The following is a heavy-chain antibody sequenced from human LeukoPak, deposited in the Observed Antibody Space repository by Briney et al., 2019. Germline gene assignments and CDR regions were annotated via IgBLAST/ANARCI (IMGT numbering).Heavy chain of an antibody. V-gene: IGHV3-30*04. J-gene: IGHJ4*02. CDR3: ARRLKGYSYGLGFDY. CDR2: ISYDGSNK. Sequence: GGSLRLSCAASGFTFSSYAMHWVRQAPGKGLEWVAVISYDGSNKYHADSVKGRFTISRDNSKNTLYLQMNSLRAEDTAVYYCARRLKGYSYGLGFDYWGQGTLVTVSS. D-gene: IGHD5-18*01. CDR1: GFTFSSYA.